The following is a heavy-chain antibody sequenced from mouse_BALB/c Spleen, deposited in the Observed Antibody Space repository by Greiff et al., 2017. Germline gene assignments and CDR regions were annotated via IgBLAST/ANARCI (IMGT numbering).Heavy chain of an antibody. Sequence: SGPELVKPGASVRISCKASGYTFTSYYIHWVKQRPGQGLEWIGWIYPGNVNTKYNEKFKGKATLTADKSSSTAYMQLSSLTSEDSAVYFCARHDYASYYAMDYWGQGTSGTVSS. CDR2: IYPGNVNT. CDR1: GYTFTSYY. D-gene: IGHD2-4*01. J-gene: IGHJ4*01. V-gene: IGHV1S56*01. CDR3: ARHDYASYYAMDY.